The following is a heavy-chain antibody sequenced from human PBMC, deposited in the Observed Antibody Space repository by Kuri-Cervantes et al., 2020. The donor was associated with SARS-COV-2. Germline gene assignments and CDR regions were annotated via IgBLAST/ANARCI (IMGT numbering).Heavy chain of an antibody. J-gene: IGHJ3*02. V-gene: IGHV1-24*01. Sequence: ASVNVSCKVSGYTLSELSMHWVRQAPGKGLEWMGGFDPEDGETIYAQKFQGRVTMTRNTSISTAYMELSSLRSEDTAVYYCARGRPLSSDAFDIWGQGTMVTVSS. CDR1: GYTLSELS. CDR2: FDPEDGET. CDR3: ARGRPLSSDAFDI. D-gene: IGHD2-2*01.